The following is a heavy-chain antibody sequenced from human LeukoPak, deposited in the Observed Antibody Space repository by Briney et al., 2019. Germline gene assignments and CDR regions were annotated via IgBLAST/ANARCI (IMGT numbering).Heavy chain of an antibody. CDR2: INPSGGST. Sequence: ASVKVSCKASGYTFTSYYMHWVRQAPGQGLEWMGKINPSGGSTTYAQKFQGRVTMTRDTSTSTVYMEVISLRSEDTAVYYCAKGSNWAFYFGYWGQGTLVTVSS. V-gene: IGHV1-46*01. D-gene: IGHD4-11*01. CDR1: GYTFTSYY. CDR3: AKGSNWAFYFGY. J-gene: IGHJ4*02.